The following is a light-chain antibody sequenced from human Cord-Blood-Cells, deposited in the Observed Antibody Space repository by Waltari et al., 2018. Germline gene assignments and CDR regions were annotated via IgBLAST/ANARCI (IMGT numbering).Light chain of an antibody. Sequence: QSVLTQPPSVSGAPGQRDTIPCTGSTPNIGAGYDYHWYQQLPGTAPKLLIYGNSNRPSGVPDRFSGSKSGTSASLAITGLQAEDEADYYCQSYDSSLSGSVVFGGGTKLTVL. CDR1: TPNIGAGYD. J-gene: IGLJ2*01. CDR3: QSYDSSLSGSVV. V-gene: IGLV1-40*01. CDR2: GNS.